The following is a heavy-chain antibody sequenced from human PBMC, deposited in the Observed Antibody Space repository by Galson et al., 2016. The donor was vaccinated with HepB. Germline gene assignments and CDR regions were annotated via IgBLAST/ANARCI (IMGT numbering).Heavy chain of an antibody. CDR2: IKEDGSEK. J-gene: IGHJ4*02. D-gene: IGHD5-12*01. Sequence: SLRLSCAASGFTFSSYWMSWVRQAPGKGLEWVADIKEDGSEKNYVDSAKGRFTISRDNANNSVYLQMNSLRAEDTAVYYCARHKVATIGFDYWAREPWSPSPQ. V-gene: IGHV3-7*01. CDR3: ARHKVATIGFDY. CDR1: GFTFSSYW.